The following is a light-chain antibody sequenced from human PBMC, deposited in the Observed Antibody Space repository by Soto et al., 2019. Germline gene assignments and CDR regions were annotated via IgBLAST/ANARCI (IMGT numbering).Light chain of an antibody. V-gene: IGKV3-15*01. CDR3: QQYNKWPLA. Sequence: EIVMTQSPATQSVSPGERATLSCRASQSVSSNLAWYQQKPGQAPRLLIYGASTRATGIPARFIGSGSGTECTLTISSLQSEDFAVYYGQQYNKWPLAFGGATKVEIK. J-gene: IGKJ4*01. CDR2: GAS. CDR1: QSVSSN.